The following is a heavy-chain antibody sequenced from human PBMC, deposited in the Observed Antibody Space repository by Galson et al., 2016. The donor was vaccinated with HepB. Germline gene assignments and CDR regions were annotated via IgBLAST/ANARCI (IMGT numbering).Heavy chain of an antibody. CDR3: VRQGGPGWFAP. V-gene: IGHV3-23*01. D-gene: IGHD3-16*01. Sequence: SLRLSCAGAGVTFTKHAMNWVRQAPGSGRGWVSSISEPGGTTYYVESVKGRFTITRDNSNNTVYRQMNNLRVEDTAVYYCVRQGGPGWFAPWGQGPLVTVSS. CDR1: GVTFTKHA. J-gene: IGHJ5*02. CDR2: ISEPGGTT.